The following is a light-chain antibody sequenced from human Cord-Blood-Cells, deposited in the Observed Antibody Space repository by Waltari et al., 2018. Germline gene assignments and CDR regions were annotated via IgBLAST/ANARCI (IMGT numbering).Light chain of an antibody. CDR1: SSDVGGYNY. CDR2: VVS. Sequence: QSALPHPASVSGSPGKSITISCTGTSSDVGGYNYVSRYHQHPGKAPKLMIYVVSNRPSGFSTRFAGSKAGNTASLTISGLQAEDGADYYCSSYTSSSTRVFGGGTKLTIL. J-gene: IGLJ3*02. V-gene: IGLV2-14*01. CDR3: SSYTSSSTRV.